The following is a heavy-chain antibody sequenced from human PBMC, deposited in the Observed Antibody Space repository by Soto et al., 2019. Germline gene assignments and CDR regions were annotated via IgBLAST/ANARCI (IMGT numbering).Heavy chain of an antibody. D-gene: IGHD4-17*01. CDR3: ARTLYGDNVDY. CDR2: MNPNGGNT. Sequence: QVQLVQSGAEVKKPGASVTVSCKASGYTFTSYDINWVRQSTGQGLEWMGWMNPNGGNTGYAQKFEGRVTMTRNTSISTSYMDLSSLRSEDTAVYYFARTLYGDNVDYWGQGTLVTVSS. J-gene: IGHJ4*02. V-gene: IGHV1-8*01. CDR1: GYTFTSYD.